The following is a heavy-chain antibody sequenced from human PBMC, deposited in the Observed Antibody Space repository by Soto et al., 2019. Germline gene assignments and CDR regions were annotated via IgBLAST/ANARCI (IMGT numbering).Heavy chain of an antibody. Sequence: QVQLVESGGGVVQPGRSLRLSCAASGFTFSSYAMHWVRQAPGKGLEWVAVISYDGSNKHYADSVKGRFTISRDNSKNTLYLQMNSLRAEDTAVYYCAREGPVVAFDYWGQGTLVTVSS. D-gene: IGHD2-15*01. V-gene: IGHV3-30-3*01. CDR3: AREGPVVAFDY. J-gene: IGHJ4*02. CDR2: ISYDGSNK. CDR1: GFTFSSYA.